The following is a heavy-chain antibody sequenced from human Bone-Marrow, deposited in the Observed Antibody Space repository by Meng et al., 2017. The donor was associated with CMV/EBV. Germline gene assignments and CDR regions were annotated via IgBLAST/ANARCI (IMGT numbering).Heavy chain of an antibody. J-gene: IGHJ6*01. CDR1: GGTFSSYT. D-gene: IGHD5-24*01. CDR2: IIPILGIA. V-gene: IGHV1-69*02. CDR3: ARAVEMATTPYYYYGMDV. Sequence: SVKVSCKASGGTFSSYTISWVRQAPGQGLEWMGRIIPILGIANYAQKFQGRVTITADKSTSTAYMELSSLRSEDTAVYYCARAVEMATTPYYYYGMDVWGQGTTVTGSS.